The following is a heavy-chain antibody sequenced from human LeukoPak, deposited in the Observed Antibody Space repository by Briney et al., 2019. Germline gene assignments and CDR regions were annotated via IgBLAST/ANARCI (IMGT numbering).Heavy chain of an antibody. CDR1: GFTFSSYA. J-gene: IGHJ2*01. CDR3: ARPRFPTGYFDL. D-gene: IGHD2-8*02. V-gene: IGHV3-23*01. Sequence: GGSLRLSCAASGFTFSSYAMSWVRQAPGKGLEWVSAISGSGGSTYYADSVKGRFTISRDNSKNTLYLQMNSLRAEDTAVYYCARPRFPTGYFDLWGRGTLVTVSS. CDR2: ISGSGGST.